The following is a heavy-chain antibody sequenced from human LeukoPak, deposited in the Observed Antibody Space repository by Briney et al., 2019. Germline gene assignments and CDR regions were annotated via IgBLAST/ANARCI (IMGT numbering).Heavy chain of an antibody. D-gene: IGHD1-1*01. CDR1: GFTFDDYA. V-gene: IGHV3-9*01. J-gene: IGHJ4*02. Sequence: GGSLRPSCAASGFTFDDYAMHWVRQAPGKGLEWVSGISWNSGSIGYADSVKGRFTISRDNAKNSLYLQMNSLRAEDTALYYCAKDPTADDIGYFDYWGQGTLVTVSS. CDR3: AKDPTADDIGYFDY. CDR2: ISWNSGSI.